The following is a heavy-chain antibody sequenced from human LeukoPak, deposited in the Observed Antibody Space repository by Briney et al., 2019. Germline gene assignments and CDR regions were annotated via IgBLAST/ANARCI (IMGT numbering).Heavy chain of an antibody. CDR3: SRSTVSLVD. D-gene: IGHD4-17*01. V-gene: IGHV3-23*01. CDR1: GFTFSSYA. CDR2: ISGSGGST. Sequence: GGSLRLSCAASGFTFSSYAMSWVRQAPGKGLEWVSAISGSGGSTYYADSVKGRFTISRDNAKNTLYLQMNSLRVDDTAVYYCSRSTVSLVDWGQGTLVTVSS. J-gene: IGHJ4*02.